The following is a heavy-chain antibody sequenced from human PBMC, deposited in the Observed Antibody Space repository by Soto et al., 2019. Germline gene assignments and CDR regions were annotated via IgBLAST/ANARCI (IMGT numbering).Heavy chain of an antibody. CDR3: ARDSSAWNVVDY. CDR1: GYTFTSYG. D-gene: IGHD6-19*01. V-gene: IGHV1-18*01. J-gene: IGHJ4*02. CDR2: ISANNGNNSNT. Sequence: QVQLVQSGAEVKKPGASVKVSCKASGYTFTSYGINWVRQAPGQGLEWVGWISANNGNNSNTQYAQKLQGRVTMTTDTSTSTANLELRSLISDDTAVYYCARDSSAWNVVDYWGQGTLVTVSS.